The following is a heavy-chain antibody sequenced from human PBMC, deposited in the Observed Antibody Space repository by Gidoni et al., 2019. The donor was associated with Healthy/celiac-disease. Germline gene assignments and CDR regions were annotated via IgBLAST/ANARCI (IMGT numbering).Heavy chain of an antibody. CDR1: GFTFSSYS. J-gene: IGHJ6*03. Sequence: EVQLVESGGGLVKPGGSLRLSCAASGFTFSSYSMNWVRQAPGKGLEWVSSISSSSSYIYYADSVKGRFTISRDNAKNSLYLQMNSLRAEDTAVYYCARGRRNWNDGDYYYYMDVWGKGTTVTVSS. CDR3: ARGRRNWNDGDYYYYMDV. V-gene: IGHV3-21*01. D-gene: IGHD1-1*01. CDR2: ISSSSSYI.